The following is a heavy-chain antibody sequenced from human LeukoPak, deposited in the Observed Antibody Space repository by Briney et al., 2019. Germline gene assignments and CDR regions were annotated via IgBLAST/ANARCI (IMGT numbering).Heavy chain of an antibody. V-gene: IGHV4-34*01. D-gene: IGHD2-15*01. CDR1: GGSFSGYY. CDR2: INHSGST. J-gene: IGHJ2*01. Sequence: PSETLSLTCAVYGGSFSGYYWSWIRQPPGKGLEWIGEINHSGSTNYNPSLKSRVTISVDTSKNPFSLKLSSVHVADTAVYYCARSRDIVVVVAANHWYFDVWGRGTPVTVSS. CDR3: ARSRDIVVVVAANHWYFDV.